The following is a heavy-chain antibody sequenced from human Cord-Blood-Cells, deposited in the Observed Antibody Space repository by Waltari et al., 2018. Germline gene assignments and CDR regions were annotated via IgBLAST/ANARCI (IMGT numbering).Heavy chain of an antibody. V-gene: IGHV4-39*01. J-gene: IGHJ4*02. Sequence: QLQLQESGPGLVKPSETLSLTCTVSGGSISSSSYYWGWIRQPPGKGLEWIGGIYYSGSTYYNPPLKSRVTISVDTSKNQFSLKLSSVTAADTAVYYCARTCGSSTSCFDYWGQGTLVTVSS. D-gene: IGHD2-2*01. CDR2: IYYSGST. CDR3: ARTCGSSTSCFDY. CDR1: GGSISSSSYY.